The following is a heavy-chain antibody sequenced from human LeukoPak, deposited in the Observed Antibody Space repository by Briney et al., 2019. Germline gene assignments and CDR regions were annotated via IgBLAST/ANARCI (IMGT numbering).Heavy chain of an antibody. V-gene: IGHV4-39*01. CDR1: GGSISSSSYY. CDR2: IYYSGST. J-gene: IGHJ4*02. CDR3: ARQQTVAGFDY. D-gene: IGHD6-19*01. Sequence: SETLSLTCTVSGGSISSSSYYWGWIRQPPGKGLEWIGSIYYSGSTYYNPSLKSRVTISVDTSKNQFSLKLSSVTAADTAVYYCARQQTVAGFDYWGQGTLVTVSS.